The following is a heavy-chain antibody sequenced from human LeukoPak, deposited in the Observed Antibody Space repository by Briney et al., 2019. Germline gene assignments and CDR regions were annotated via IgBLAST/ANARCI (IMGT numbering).Heavy chain of an antibody. CDR3: ARVHLYSGSFRYFDY. D-gene: IGHD1-26*01. J-gene: IGHJ4*02. CDR2: INPNSGGT. Sequence: ASVKVSCKASGYTFTGYYMHWVRQAPGQGLEWMGWINPNSGGTNYAQKFQGRVTMTRDTSISTAYMELSRLRSDDTAMYYCARVHLYSGSFRYFDYWGQGTLVTVSS. V-gene: IGHV1-2*02. CDR1: GYTFTGYY.